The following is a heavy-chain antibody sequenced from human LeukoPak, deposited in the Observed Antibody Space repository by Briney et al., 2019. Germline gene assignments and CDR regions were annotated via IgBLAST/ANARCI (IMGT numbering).Heavy chain of an antibody. V-gene: IGHV4-38-2*02. J-gene: IGHJ4*02. CDR2: IYHSGST. CDR1: GYSISSGYY. CDR3: ARVGGQLDPDYDFDY. D-gene: IGHD1-1*01. Sequence: SETLSLTCTVSGYSISSGYYWGWIRQPPGKGLEWIGSIYHSGSTYYNPSLKSRVTISVDTSKNQFSLKLSSVTAADTAVYYCARVGGQLDPDYDFDYSGQGTLVTVSS.